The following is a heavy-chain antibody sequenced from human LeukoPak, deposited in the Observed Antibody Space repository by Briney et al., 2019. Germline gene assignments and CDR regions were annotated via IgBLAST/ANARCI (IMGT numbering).Heavy chain of an antibody. D-gene: IGHD6-19*01. J-gene: IGHJ4*02. Sequence: SETLSLTCAVYGESFSGYYWSWIRQPPGKGLDWIGEINHSGSTNYNPSLESRVTISVDTSKNQFSLKLSSVTAADTAVYYCARVKGSGWYLDYWGQGTLVTVSS. V-gene: IGHV4-34*01. CDR1: GESFSGYY. CDR2: INHSGST. CDR3: ARVKGSGWYLDY.